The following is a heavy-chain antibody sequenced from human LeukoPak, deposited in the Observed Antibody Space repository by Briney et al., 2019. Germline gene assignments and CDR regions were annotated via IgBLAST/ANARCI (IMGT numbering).Heavy chain of an antibody. V-gene: IGHV3-7*01. D-gene: IGHD2-15*01. CDR3: AKDIVGGGNDY. CDR1: GFTFSSYG. J-gene: IGHJ4*02. CDR2: IMEDGSVT. Sequence: PGGTLRLSCAASGFTFSSYGMSWVRQAPGKGLEWVANIMEDGSVTNYVDSVKGRFTISRDNAKTSLYLHMNSLRAEDTAVYYCAKDIVGGGNDYWGQGTLVIVSS.